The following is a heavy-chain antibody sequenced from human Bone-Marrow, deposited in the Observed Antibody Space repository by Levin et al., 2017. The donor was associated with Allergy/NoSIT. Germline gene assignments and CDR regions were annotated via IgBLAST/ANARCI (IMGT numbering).Heavy chain of an antibody. CDR2: ISYDGSNK. CDR1: GFTFRSYG. J-gene: IGHJ4*02. CDR3: AKSSSSKSDFDY. V-gene: IGHV3-30*18. Sequence: LSLTCAASGFTFRSYGMHWVRQAPGKGLEWVAVISYDGSNKYYADSVKGRFTISRDNSKNTLYLQMNSLRAEDTAVYYCAKSSSSKSDFDYWGQGTLVTVSS. D-gene: IGHD6-13*01.